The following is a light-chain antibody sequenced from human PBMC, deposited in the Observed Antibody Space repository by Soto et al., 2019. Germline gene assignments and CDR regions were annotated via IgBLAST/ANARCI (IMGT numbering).Light chain of an antibody. Sequence: DIQMTQSPSSLSASAGDRVTITCRASQRISSYLKWFQPTPGKAPKLLIYTSSNLQSGVRSRVRGSVYGTEFTLNITSLQPEDVAIYLGKESSRIPLTFGQGKRLEIK. CDR1: QRISSY. CDR3: KESSRIPLT. CDR2: TSS. J-gene: IGKJ5*01. V-gene: IGKV1-39*01.